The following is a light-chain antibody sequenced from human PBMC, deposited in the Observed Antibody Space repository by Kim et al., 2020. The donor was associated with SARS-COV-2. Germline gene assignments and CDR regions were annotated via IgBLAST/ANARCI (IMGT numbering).Light chain of an antibody. V-gene: IGLV3-25*03. CDR3: QSADSSDTFWV. Sequence: PGQTPRITCSVGTCPNKYAYWFQQKPGQAPVVVIYEDPERPSGIPERFSGSTSGTTVTLTISGVQAEDEADYYCQSADSSDTFWVFGGGTQLTVL. J-gene: IGLJ3*02. CDR2: EDP. CDR1: TCPNKY.